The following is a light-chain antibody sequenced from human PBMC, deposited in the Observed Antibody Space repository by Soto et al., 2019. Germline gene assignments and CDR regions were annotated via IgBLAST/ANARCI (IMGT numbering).Light chain of an antibody. CDR1: SSNIGGNS. V-gene: IGLV1-51*01. CDR2: DDN. CDR3: GSWDSSLSAYV. J-gene: IGLJ1*01. Sequence: QSVLTQPASVSAAPGQKVTISCSGSSSNIGGNSVSWYQQLPVTAPKPLIYDDNKRPSGIPDRFSGSKSGTSATLGITGFQTGDEADYYCGSWDSSLSAYVYGTGTKVTVL.